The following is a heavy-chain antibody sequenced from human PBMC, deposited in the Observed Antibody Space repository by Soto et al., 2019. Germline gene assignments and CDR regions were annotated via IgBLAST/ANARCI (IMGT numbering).Heavy chain of an antibody. CDR3: ARLSPPSYCSSTSCYIRGYYYYGMDV. J-gene: IGHJ6*02. CDR2: INPNSGGT. V-gene: IGHV1-2*02. D-gene: IGHD2-2*02. CDR1: GYTFTGYY. Sequence: ASVKVSCKASGYTFTGYYMHWVRQAPGQGLEWMGWINPNSGGTNYAQKFQGRVTMTRDTSISTAYMELSRLRSDDTAVYYCARLSPPSYCSSTSCYIRGYYYYGMDVWGQGTTVTVS.